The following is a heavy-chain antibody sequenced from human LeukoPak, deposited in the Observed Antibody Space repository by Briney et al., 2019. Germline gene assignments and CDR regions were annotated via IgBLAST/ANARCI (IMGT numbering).Heavy chain of an antibody. Sequence: TGGSLRLSCAASGFTFSSYAMHWVRQAPGKGLEWVAVISYDGSNKYYADSVKGRFTISRDNSKNTLYLQMNSLRAEDTAVYYCATGIPPGYWGQGTLVTVSS. V-gene: IGHV3-30-3*01. CDR3: ATGIPPGY. J-gene: IGHJ4*02. D-gene: IGHD1-26*01. CDR1: GFTFSSYA. CDR2: ISYDGSNK.